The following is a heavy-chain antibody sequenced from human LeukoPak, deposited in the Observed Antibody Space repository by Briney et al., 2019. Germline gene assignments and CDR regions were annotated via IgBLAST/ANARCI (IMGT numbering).Heavy chain of an antibody. D-gene: IGHD3-22*01. CDR3: ARGADYYDSSGPVLFDY. V-gene: IGHV3-21*01. J-gene: IGHJ4*02. Sequence: PGGSLRLSCAASGFTFSSYSMNWVRQAPGKGLEWVSSISSSSSYIYYADSVKGRFTISRDNAKNSLYPQMNSLRAEDTAVYYCARGADYYDSSGPVLFDYRGQGTLVTVSS. CDR1: GFTFSSYS. CDR2: ISSSSSYI.